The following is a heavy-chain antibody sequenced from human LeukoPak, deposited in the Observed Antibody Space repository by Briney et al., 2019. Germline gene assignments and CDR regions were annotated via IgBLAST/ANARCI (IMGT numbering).Heavy chain of an antibody. CDR2: ISGSGGST. D-gene: IGHD1-26*01. CDR1: GFTFSSYA. Sequence: GGSLRLSCAASGFTFSSYAMSLVRQAPGKGLEWVSAISGSGGSTYYADSVKGRFTISRDNSKNTLYLQMNSLRAEDTAVYYCAKDTQRRGAVPVTLFDYWGQGTLVTVSS. CDR3: AKDTQRRGAVPVTLFDY. J-gene: IGHJ4*02. V-gene: IGHV3-23*01.